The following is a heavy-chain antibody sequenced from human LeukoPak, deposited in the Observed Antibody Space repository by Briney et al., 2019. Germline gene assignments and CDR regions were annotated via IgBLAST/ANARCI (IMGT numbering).Heavy chain of an antibody. V-gene: IGHV4-61*02. CDR1: GGSISSGSYY. D-gene: IGHD3-3*01. CDR3: ARTPTRITIFGVVTPRDYYMDV. J-gene: IGHJ6*03. Sequence: KASETLSLTCTVSGGSISSGSYYWSWIRQPAGKGLEWIGRIYTSGSTNYNPSLKSRVTISVDTSKNQFSLKLSSVTAADTAVYYCARTPTRITIFGVVTPRDYYMDVWGKGTTVTVSS. CDR2: IYTSGST.